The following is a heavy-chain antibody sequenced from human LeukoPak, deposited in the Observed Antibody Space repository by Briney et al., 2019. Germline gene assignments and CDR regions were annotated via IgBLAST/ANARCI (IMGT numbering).Heavy chain of an antibody. D-gene: IGHD1-26*01. CDR2: ISGNGGST. CDR3: AKDWGHSGSYCDS. CDR1: GFPFSSYA. Sequence: GGSLRLSCAASGFPFSSYAMTWVRQAPGKGLEWVSTISGNGGSTYYADSVKGRFTISRENSKNTVYLQVNSLRVEDTAVFYCAKDWGHSGSYCDSWGQGTLVTVSS. V-gene: IGHV3-23*01. J-gene: IGHJ5*01.